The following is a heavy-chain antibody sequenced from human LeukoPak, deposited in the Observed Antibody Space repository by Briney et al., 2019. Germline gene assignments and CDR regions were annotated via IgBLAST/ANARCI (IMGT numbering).Heavy chain of an antibody. J-gene: IGHJ4*02. Sequence: GGSLRLSCAASGFSFSTYGMHWVRQAPGKGLEWGAVIRSDGSNKNYADSVEGRFTTSRDNSKNTLYLKMNSLRAEDTAVYYCAKGVCGGSCYFDYWGQGTLVTVSS. D-gene: IGHD2-15*01. V-gene: IGHV3-30*02. CDR3: AKGVCGGSCYFDY. CDR1: GFSFSTYG. CDR2: IRSDGSNK.